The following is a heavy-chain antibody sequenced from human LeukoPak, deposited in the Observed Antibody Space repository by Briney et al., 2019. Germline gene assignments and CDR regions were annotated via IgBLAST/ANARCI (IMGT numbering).Heavy chain of an antibody. CDR2: IYYSGST. V-gene: IGHV4-59*01. CDR3: AREGYCSSTSCYSDAFDI. CDR1: GGSISSYY. D-gene: IGHD2-2*01. Sequence: PSETLSLTCTVSGGSISSYYWSWIRQPPGKGLGWIGYIYYSGSTNYNPSLKSRVTISVDTSKNQFSLKLSSVTAADTAVYYCAREGYCSSTSCYSDAFDIWGQGTMVTVSS. J-gene: IGHJ3*02.